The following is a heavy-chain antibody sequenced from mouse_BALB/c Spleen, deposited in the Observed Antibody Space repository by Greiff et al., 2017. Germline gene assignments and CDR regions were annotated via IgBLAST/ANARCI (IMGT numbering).Heavy chain of an antibody. CDR1: GYSFTDYI. CDR3: ARGAARANAMDY. CDR2: INPYYGST. D-gene: IGHD3-1*01. J-gene: IGHJ4*01. V-gene: IGHV1-39*01. Sequence: VQLQQTGPELVKPGASVKISCKASGYSFTDYIMLWVKQSHGKSLEWIGNINPYYGSTSYNLKFKGKATLTVDKSSSTAYMQLNSLTSEDSAVYYCARGAARANAMDYWGQGTSVTVSS.